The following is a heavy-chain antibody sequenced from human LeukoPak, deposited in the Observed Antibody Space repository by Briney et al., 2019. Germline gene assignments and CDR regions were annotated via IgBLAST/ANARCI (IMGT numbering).Heavy chain of an antibody. CDR1: GYSFTSYW. J-gene: IGHJ3*02. CDR3: ARHSDSSGYYYSSAFDI. D-gene: IGHD3-22*01. V-gene: IGHV5-51*01. CDR2: IYPGDSDT. Sequence: GGSLKIFCKGSGYSFTSYWIGWVRQMPGKGLEWMGIIYPGDSDTRYSPSFQGQVTILADKSISTAYLQWSSLKASDTAMYYCARHSDSSGYYYSSAFDIWGQGTMVTVSS.